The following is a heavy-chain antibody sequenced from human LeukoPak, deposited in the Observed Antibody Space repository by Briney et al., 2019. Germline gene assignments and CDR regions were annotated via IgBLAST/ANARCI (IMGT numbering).Heavy chain of an antibody. D-gene: IGHD3-22*01. CDR2: VSGTGSST. J-gene: IGHJ5*02. V-gene: IGHV3-23*01. Sequence: GGSLRLSCAASGFTFTSSAMSWVRQAPGKGLQWVSTVSGTGSSTYSADSVRGRFTISRDNAKNTLYLQMNSLRAEDTAVYYCARARGYYDSSGYCRNWFDPWGQGTLVTVSS. CDR1: GFTFTSSA. CDR3: ARARGYYDSSGYCRNWFDP.